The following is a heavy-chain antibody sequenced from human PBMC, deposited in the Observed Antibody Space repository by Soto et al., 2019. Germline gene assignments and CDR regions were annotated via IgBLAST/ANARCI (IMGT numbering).Heavy chain of an antibody. V-gene: IGHV1-8*01. CDR1: GYTFTSYD. J-gene: IGHJ4*02. Sequence: QVQLVQSGAEVKKPGASVKVSCKASGYTFTSYDINWVRQATGQGLEWMGWMNPNSGNTGYAQKCQGRVTKTRNTAISTAYMELSSLRSEDTAVYYCARGLVSFYDYIWGSYRQCYFDYWGQGTLVTVSS. CDR3: ARGLVSFYDYIWGSYRQCYFDY. D-gene: IGHD3-16*02. CDR2: MNPNSGNT.